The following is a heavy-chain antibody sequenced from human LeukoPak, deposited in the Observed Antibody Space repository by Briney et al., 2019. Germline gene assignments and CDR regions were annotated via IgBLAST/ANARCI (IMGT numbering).Heavy chain of an antibody. Sequence: PSETLSLTCTVSGDSISTTSYYWGWIRQSPGKGLEWIGYIYYSGSTNYNPSLKSRVTISVDTSKNQFSLKLSSVTAADTAVYYCARSPITTYDIFDYWGQGTLVTVSS. CDR3: ARSPITTYDIFDY. D-gene: IGHD3-9*01. CDR2: IYYSGST. J-gene: IGHJ4*02. CDR1: GDSISTTSYY. V-gene: IGHV4-61*05.